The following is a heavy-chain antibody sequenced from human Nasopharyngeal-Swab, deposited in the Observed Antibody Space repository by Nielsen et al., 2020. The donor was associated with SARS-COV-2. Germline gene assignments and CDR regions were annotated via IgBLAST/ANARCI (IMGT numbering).Heavy chain of an antibody. CDR3: ARRTTTVYYYYYMDV. J-gene: IGHJ6*03. Sequence: SETLSLTCAVYGGSFSGYYWSWIRQPPGKGLEWIGEVNHSGSTNYNPSLKSRVTILVDTSKNHFSLRLSPVTAADTAVYYCARRTTTVYYYYYMDVWGNGTTVTVSS. D-gene: IGHD4-17*01. CDR1: GGSFSGYY. V-gene: IGHV4-34*01. CDR2: VNHSGST.